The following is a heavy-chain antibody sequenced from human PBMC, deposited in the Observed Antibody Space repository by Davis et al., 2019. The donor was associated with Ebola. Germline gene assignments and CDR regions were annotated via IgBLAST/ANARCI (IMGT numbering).Heavy chain of an antibody. CDR1: LGTLRSYP. CDR2: IIPIFCTA. CDR3: ARASALYNWFDL. V-gene: IGHV1-69*13. D-gene: IGHD2-2*01. J-gene: IGHJ5*02. Sequence: SSVPVSCLASLGTLRSYPIRWVRQAPGQGLAWVGGIIPIFCTANYAQKFQGRATITADESTSTAYMELSSLRSEDTAVYYCARASALYNWFDLWGQGTLVTVSS.